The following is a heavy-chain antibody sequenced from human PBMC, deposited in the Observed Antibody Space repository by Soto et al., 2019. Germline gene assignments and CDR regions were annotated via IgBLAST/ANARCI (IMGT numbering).Heavy chain of an antibody. D-gene: IGHD4-17*01. CDR3: AKAVKRLLQQDSYYGMEV. Sequence: EVQLLESGGGLVQPGGSLRLSCAASGFTFGSYAMSWVRQAPGKGLGWVSAISGRGGSTYYADAGKGRFTISRDTSTSTRYLQISSLRAATTAVYYCAKAVKRLLQQDSYYGMEVWGQGTTVTVSS. J-gene: IGHJ6*02. CDR1: GFTFGSYA. V-gene: IGHV3-23*01. CDR2: ISGRGGST.